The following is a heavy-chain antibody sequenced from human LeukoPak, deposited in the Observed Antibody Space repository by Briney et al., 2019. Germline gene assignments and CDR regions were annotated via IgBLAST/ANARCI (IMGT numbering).Heavy chain of an antibody. Sequence: GGSLRLSCAASGFTFSNAWMTWVRQAPGKGLDWVGRIKNKIDGESTDYAAPVKDRFTILRDDSRNTLYLKINNLKTEDTAVYYCTTDGFYYDSSGYYVRENYFDYWGQGTLVTVSS. CDR2: IKNKIDGEST. V-gene: IGHV3-15*01. D-gene: IGHD3-22*01. CDR3: TTDGFYYDSSGYYVRENYFDY. J-gene: IGHJ4*02. CDR1: GFTFSNAW.